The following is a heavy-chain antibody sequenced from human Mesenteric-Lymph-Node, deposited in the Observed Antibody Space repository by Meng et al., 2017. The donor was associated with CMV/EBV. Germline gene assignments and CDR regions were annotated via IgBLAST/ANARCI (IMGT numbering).Heavy chain of an antibody. CDR3: AKDQVPVGGFYFYGMDV. J-gene: IGHJ6*02. Sequence: GGPLRLSCAASGFSFFTYGMHWVRQAPGKGLEWVAFIQHDGSNKYYAGSVKGRFTISRDNSKNTLYLQMNSLRAEDTAVYYCAKDQVPVGGFYFYGMDVWGQGSTVTVSS. CDR2: IQHDGSNK. CDR1: GFSFFTYG. V-gene: IGHV3-30*02.